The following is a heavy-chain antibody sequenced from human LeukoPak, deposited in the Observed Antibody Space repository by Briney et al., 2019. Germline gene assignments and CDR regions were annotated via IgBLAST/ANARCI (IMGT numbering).Heavy chain of an antibody. CDR2: IYYSGST. V-gene: IGHV4-30-4*01. D-gene: IGHD5-24*01. CDR3: ARGRDGYNQYYFGY. J-gene: IGHJ4*02. CDR1: GGSISSGDYY. Sequence: SETLSLTCTVSGGSISSGDYYWSWIRQPPGKGLEWIGYIYYSGSTYYNPSLKSRVTISVDTSKNQFSLKLSSVTAADTAVYYCARGRDGYNQYYFGYWGQGTLVTVSS.